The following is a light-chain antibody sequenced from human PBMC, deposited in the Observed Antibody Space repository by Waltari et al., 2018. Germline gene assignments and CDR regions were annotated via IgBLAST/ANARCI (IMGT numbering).Light chain of an antibody. J-gene: IGKJ2*01. V-gene: IGKV1-39*01. CDR1: QSVSPS. Sequence: DTQLTQSPASLSASVGDRVTITCRASQSVSPSLNWYQQKAGKAPKLLIFATANLQNGVPSRFSGGGSETDFTLTITSLQPEDSATYYCQQSHTFPYTCGQG. CDR2: ATA. CDR3: QQSHTFPYT.